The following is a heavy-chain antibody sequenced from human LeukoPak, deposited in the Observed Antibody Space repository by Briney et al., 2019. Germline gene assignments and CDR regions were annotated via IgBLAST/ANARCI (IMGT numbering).Heavy chain of an antibody. CDR2: IYNSGNT. V-gene: IGHV4-4*07. CDR3: ARGTFDSSGYYLFDY. CDR1: GGSISTNY. D-gene: IGHD3-22*01. J-gene: IGHJ4*02. Sequence: PSETLSLTCTVSGGSISTNYWSWIRQPAGKGLEWIGRIYNSGNTNYSPSLASRVTMSADTSKNQFPLKLSSVTAADTAVYYCARGTFDSSGYYLFDYWGQGTLVTVSS.